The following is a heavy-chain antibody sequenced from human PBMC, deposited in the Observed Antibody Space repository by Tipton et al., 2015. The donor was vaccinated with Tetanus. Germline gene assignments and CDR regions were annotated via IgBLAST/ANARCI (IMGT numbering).Heavy chain of an antibody. D-gene: IGHD3-22*01. CDR2: IIPIFGTA. J-gene: IGHJ5*02. CDR3: ARSNYYDSSGYYNWFDP. V-gene: IGHV1-69*01. Sequence: QVQLVQSGAEVKKPGASVKVSCKASGGTFSSYAISWVRQAPGQGLEWMGGIIPIFGTANYAQKFQGRVTITADESTSTAYMELSSLRSEDTAVYYCARSNYYDSSGYYNWFDPWGQGTLVTVSS. CDR1: GGTFSSYA.